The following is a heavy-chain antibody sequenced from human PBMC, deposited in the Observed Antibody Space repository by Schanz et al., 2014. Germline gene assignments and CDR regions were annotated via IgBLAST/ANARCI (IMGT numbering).Heavy chain of an antibody. Sequence: EVQLLESGGGLVQPGGSLRLSCAASGITFSSHSFNWVRQAPGKGLEWISYITYNGGTIYYADSVKGRFTISRDNSKNMVYLQMNSLRPGDTAVYYCARESSNDIVLVPGAVFDHWGQGILVTVSS. CDR1: GITFSSHS. D-gene: IGHD2-2*01. CDR3: ARESSNDIVLVPGAVFDH. CDR2: ITYNGGTI. J-gene: IGHJ4*02. V-gene: IGHV3-48*01.